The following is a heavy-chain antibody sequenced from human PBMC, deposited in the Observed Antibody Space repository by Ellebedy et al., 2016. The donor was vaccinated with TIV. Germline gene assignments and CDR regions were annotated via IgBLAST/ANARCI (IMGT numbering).Heavy chain of an antibody. CDR1: GFNFRIYG. D-gene: IGHD1-14*01. CDR2: ISSNSGSAT. J-gene: IGHJ4*01. CDR3: VRDLYNLSNFYFDL. Sequence: PGGSLRLSREASGFNFRIYGMNWVRQAPGKGLEWISYISSNSGSATFYAESVEGRFTIFRDNGKNSVYLQLNGLRDEDTAVYYCVRDLYNLSNFYFDLWGQGTLVTVSS. V-gene: IGHV3-48*02.